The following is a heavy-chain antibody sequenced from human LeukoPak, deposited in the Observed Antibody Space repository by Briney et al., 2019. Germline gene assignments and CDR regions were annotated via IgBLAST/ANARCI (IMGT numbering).Heavy chain of an antibody. D-gene: IGHD3-22*01. CDR2: INHSGST. V-gene: IGHV4-34*01. J-gene: IGHJ4*02. CDR1: GGSFRGYY. Sequence: PSETLSLTCAVYGGSFRGYYWSWIRQPPGKGLEWIGEINHSGSTNYNPSLKSRVTISVDTSKNQFSLKLSSVTAADTAVYYCARGRRYYYWFDYSGQGTLVTVSS. CDR3: ARGRRYYYWFDY.